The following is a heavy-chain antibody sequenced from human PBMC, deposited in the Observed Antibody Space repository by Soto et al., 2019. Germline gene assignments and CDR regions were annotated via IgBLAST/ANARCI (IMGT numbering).Heavy chain of an antibody. D-gene: IGHD3-10*01. CDR2: ISGSGTTI. Sequence: QVQLVESGGGLVKPGGSLRLSCAASGFTFSDHYMTWIRQAPGKGLEWVSYISGSGTTIYYTDSVKGRFTVSRDNAKNSQYLQMNSLRAEDTAVYYCASDPYYYASDYWGQGTLVTVSP. CDR1: GFTFSDHY. J-gene: IGHJ4*02. CDR3: ASDPYYYASDY. V-gene: IGHV3-11*01.